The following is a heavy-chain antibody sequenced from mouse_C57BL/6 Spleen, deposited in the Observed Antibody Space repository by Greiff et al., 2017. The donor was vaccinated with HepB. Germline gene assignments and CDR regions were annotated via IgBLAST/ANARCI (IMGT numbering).Heavy chain of an antibody. CDR3: ARGTTVVATGSYFDY. Sequence: EVKVVESGGGLVKPGGSLKLSCAASGFTFSSYAMSWVRQTPEKRLEWVATISDGGSYTYYPDNVKGRFTISRDNAKNNLYLQMSHLKSEDTAMYYCARGTTVVATGSYFDYWGQGTTLTVSS. J-gene: IGHJ2*01. D-gene: IGHD1-1*01. CDR1: GFTFSSYA. CDR2: ISDGGSYT. V-gene: IGHV5-4*03.